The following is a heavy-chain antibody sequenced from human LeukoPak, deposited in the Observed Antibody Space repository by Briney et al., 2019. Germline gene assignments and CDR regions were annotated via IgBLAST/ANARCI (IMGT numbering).Heavy chain of an antibody. CDR3: ARVKKLMPEFEF. CDR2: INPNSGAT. J-gene: IGHJ4*02. V-gene: IGHV1-2*02. CDR1: GYSFIDYY. Sequence: ASVKVSCKSSGYSFIDYYIHWVRQAPGQGLEWMGWINPNSGATKYAQKFQGRVSMTRDTSINTAYMDLTNLRSDDTAIFYCARVKKLMPEFEFWGQGTLVTVSS. D-gene: IGHD2-2*01.